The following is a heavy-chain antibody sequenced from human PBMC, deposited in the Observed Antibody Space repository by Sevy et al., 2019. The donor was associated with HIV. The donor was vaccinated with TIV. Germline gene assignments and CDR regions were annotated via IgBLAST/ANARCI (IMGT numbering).Heavy chain of an antibody. Sequence: SKTLSLTCTVSGGSISSSSYYWGWIRQPPGKGLEWIGSIYYSGSTYYNPSLKSRVTISVDTSKNQFSLKLSSVTASDTAVYYCARLKGMKNGMDVWGQGTTVIISS. D-gene: IGHD6-13*01. V-gene: IGHV4-39*01. CDR2: IYYSGST. CDR3: ARLKGMKNGMDV. J-gene: IGHJ6*02. CDR1: GGSISSSSYY.